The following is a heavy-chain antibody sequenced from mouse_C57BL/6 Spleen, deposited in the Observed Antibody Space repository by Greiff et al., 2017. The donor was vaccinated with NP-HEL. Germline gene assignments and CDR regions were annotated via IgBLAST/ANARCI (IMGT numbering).Heavy chain of an antibody. J-gene: IGHJ4*01. CDR2: INPGSGGT. V-gene: IGHV1-54*01. CDR1: GYAFTNYL. D-gene: IGHD2-4*01. Sequence: QVQLKESGAELVRPGTSVKVSCKASGYAFTNYLIEWVKQRPGQGLEWIGVINPGSGGTNYNEKFKGKATLTADKSSSTAYMQLSSLTSEDSAVYFCARGVYDYDEAMDYWGQGTSVTVSS. CDR3: ARGVYDYDEAMDY.